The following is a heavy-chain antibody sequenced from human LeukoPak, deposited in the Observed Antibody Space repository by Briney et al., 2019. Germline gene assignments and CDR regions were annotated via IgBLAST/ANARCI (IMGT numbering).Heavy chain of an antibody. Sequence: SETLSLTCTVSGGSISSYYWSWIRQPPGKGLEWIGYIYYSGSTNYNPSLKSRVTISVDTSKNQFSLKLSSVIAADTAVYYCARHLGPRDGYNFSWFDPWGQGTLVTVSS. V-gene: IGHV4-59*08. J-gene: IGHJ5*02. CDR2: IYYSGST. D-gene: IGHD5-24*01. CDR1: GGSISSYY. CDR3: ARHLGPRDGYNFSWFDP.